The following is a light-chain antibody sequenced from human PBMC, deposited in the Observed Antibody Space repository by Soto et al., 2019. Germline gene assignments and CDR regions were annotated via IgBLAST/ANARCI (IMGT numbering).Light chain of an antibody. CDR1: QSVTDW. CDR3: QQYYRSCT. J-gene: IGKJ2*02. CDR2: DAS. V-gene: IGKV1-5*01. Sequence: DIQLTQSPSTLSASVGDRVTITCRASQSVTDWLAWYQQKPGKAPKLLIYDASSLQSGVPSRFSGSGSGTEFSLTISSLQPDDFATYYCQQYYRSCTFGRGTKVDIK.